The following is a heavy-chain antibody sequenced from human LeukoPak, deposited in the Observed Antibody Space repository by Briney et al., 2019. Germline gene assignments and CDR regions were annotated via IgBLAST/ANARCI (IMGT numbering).Heavy chain of an antibody. CDR1: GFTFSNYN. J-gene: IGHJ3*02. CDR3: GRDTVGYGGAFDI. Sequence: GCSLRLSCVSYGFTFSNYNMHWVRQAQGTALEWVAVISYDGSNKYYAHSLNPRSTISSDNSKNTLYLQVNSLRPEDKAVYYCGRDTVGYGGAFDIWGQGTMVTVSS. V-gene: IGHV3-30-3*01. CDR2: ISYDGSNK. D-gene: IGHD5-18*01.